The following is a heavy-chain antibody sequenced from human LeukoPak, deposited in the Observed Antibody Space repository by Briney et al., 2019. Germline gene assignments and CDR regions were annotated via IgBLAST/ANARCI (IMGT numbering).Heavy chain of an antibody. Sequence: GGSLRLSCAASGFTFSSYAMSWVRQAPGKGLEWVSAISGSGGSTYYADSVKGRFTISRDNAKNTLYLQMNSLRAEDTAVYYCARDQVVVVAANYYYYGMDVWGQGTTVTVSS. CDR2: ISGSGGST. J-gene: IGHJ6*02. D-gene: IGHD2-15*01. CDR1: GFTFSSYA. V-gene: IGHV3-23*01. CDR3: ARDQVVVVAANYYYYGMDV.